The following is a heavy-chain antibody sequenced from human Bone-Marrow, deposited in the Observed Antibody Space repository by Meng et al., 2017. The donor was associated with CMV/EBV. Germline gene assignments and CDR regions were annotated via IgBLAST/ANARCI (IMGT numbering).Heavy chain of an antibody. J-gene: IGHJ6*02. CDR1: GFTFSDYY. D-gene: IGHD3-9*01. CDR3: ASDILTGGNYYYCGMDV. Sequence: GGSLRLSCAASGFTFSDYYMSWIRQAPGKGLEWVSYISSSGSTIYYADSVKGRFTISRDNAKNSLYLQMNSLRAEDTAVYYCASDILTGGNYYYCGMDVWGQGTTVTVSS. CDR2: ISSSGSTI. V-gene: IGHV3-11*01.